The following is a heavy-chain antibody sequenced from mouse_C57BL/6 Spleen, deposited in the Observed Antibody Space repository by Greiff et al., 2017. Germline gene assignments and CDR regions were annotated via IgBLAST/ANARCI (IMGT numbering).Heavy chain of an antibody. CDR3: TRELWYPSYWYFDV. CDR1: GFTFSSYA. CDR2: ISSGGDYI. J-gene: IGHJ1*03. D-gene: IGHD2-1*01. V-gene: IGHV5-9-1*02. Sequence: EVMLVESGEGLVKPGGSLKLSCAASGFTFSSYAMSWVRQTPEKRLEWVAYISSGGDYIYYADTVKGRFTISRDNARNTLYLQMSSLKSEDTAMYYCTRELWYPSYWYFDVWGTGTTVTVSS.